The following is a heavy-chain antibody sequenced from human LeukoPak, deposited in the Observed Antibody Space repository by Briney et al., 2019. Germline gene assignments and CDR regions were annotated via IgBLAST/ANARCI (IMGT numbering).Heavy chain of an antibody. CDR2: IHGSGSP. V-gene: IGHV4-4*07. D-gene: IGHD2-2*01. J-gene: IGHJ5*02. CDR1: GGSISDYY. Sequence: SETLSLTCTVSGGSISDYYWSWIRQSAGEGLEWIGRIHGSGSPSYNPSFKSRVTISVDKSNNQFSLRLSSVTAADTAVVYCAKIRSSSNNWFDPWGQGSLVTVSS. CDR3: AKIRSSSNNWFDP.